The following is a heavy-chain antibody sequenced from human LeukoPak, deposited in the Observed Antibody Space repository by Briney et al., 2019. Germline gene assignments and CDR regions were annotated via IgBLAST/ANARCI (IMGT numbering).Heavy chain of an antibody. J-gene: IGHJ4*02. CDR1: GFTFDDYG. Sequence: GGSLRLSYAASGFTFDDYGMSWVRQAPGKGLEWVSGINWNGGSTGYADSVKGRFTISRDNAKNSLYLQMNSLRAEDTALYYCARNFGGGDSSGPYYWGQGTLVTVSS. CDR2: INWNGGST. CDR3: ARNFGGGDSSGPYY. D-gene: IGHD3-22*01. V-gene: IGHV3-20*03.